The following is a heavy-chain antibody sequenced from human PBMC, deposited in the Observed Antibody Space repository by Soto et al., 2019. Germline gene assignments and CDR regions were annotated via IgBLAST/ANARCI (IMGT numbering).Heavy chain of an antibody. CDR2: IYYSGST. CDR3: ARPPDYGEGWFDP. D-gene: IGHD4-17*01. CDR1: GGSVSSGSYY. Sequence: QVQLQESGPGLVKPSETLSLTCTVSGGSVSSGSYYWSWIRQPPGKGLEWIGYIYYSGSTNYNPSLKSRVTISVDTSKNQFSLKLRSVAAADTAVYYCARPPDYGEGWFDPWGQGTLVTVSS. J-gene: IGHJ5*02. V-gene: IGHV4-61*01.